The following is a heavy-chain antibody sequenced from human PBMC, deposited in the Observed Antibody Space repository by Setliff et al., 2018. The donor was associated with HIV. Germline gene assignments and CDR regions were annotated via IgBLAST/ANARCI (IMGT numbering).Heavy chain of an antibody. CDR3: ARGVNFDY. J-gene: IGHJ4*02. V-gene: IGHV4-59*01. CDR1: GGSFSGYY. D-gene: IGHD3-3*01. Sequence: SETLSLTCSVSGGSFSGYYWSWIRQPPGKGLEWIGYIYIYNSGSANYNPSLTSRVTISVDTSRNQFSLKLTSVTAADTAIYYCARGVNFDYWGQGTQVTVSS. CDR2: IYIYNSGSA.